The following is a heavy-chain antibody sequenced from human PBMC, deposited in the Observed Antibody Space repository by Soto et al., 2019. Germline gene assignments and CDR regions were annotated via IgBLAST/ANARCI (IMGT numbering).Heavy chain of an antibody. D-gene: IGHD3-3*01. Sequence: ASVKVSCKASGYTFTSYAMHWVRQAPGQRLEWMGWINAGNGNTKYSQKFQGRVTITRDTSASTAYMELSSLRSEDTAVYYCARASNYDFWSGYFFWGQGTLVTVSS. CDR3: ARASNYDFWSGYFF. CDR1: GYTFTSYA. J-gene: IGHJ4*02. V-gene: IGHV1-3*01. CDR2: INAGNGNT.